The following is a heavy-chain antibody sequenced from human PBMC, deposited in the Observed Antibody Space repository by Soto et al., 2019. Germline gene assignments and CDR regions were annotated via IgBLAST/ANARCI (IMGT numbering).Heavy chain of an antibody. CDR1: GYTFTSYY. V-gene: IGHV1-46*03. Sequence: ASVKVSCKASGYTFTSYYMHWVRQAPGQGLEWMGIINPSGGSTSYAQKFQGRVTMTRDTSTSTVYMEPSSLRSEDTAVYYCARGVYCSGGSCYLLHYDYWGQGTLVTVSS. CDR2: INPSGGST. CDR3: ARGVYCSGGSCYLLHYDY. D-gene: IGHD2-15*01. J-gene: IGHJ4*02.